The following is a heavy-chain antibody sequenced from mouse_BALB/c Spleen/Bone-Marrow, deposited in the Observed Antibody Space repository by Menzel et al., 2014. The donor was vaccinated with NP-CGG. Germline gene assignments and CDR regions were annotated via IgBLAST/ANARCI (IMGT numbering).Heavy chain of an antibody. V-gene: IGHV14-3*02. CDR1: GFNIKDTY. D-gene: IGHD1-1*01. Sequence: VQLQQPGAELVKPGASVKLSCTASGFNIKDTYMHWVKQRPEQGLEWIGRIDPANGNTKYDPKFQGKATITADTASTTAYLQLSSLTSEDTAVYYCASYCYGSSGFAYWGQGTLVTVSA. CDR2: IDPANGNT. J-gene: IGHJ3*01. CDR3: ASYCYGSSGFAY.